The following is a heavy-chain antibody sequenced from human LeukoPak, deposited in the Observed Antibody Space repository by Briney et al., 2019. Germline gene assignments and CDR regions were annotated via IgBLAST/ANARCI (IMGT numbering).Heavy chain of an antibody. CDR1: GFTFDDYA. V-gene: IGHV3-49*03. CDR3: TRGSDTIFGVARDGFDS. CDR2: IRGKPYGETT. J-gene: IGHJ4*02. D-gene: IGHD3-3*01. Sequence: GGSLRLSCAASGFTFDDYAMSWFRQAPGKGLEWVGFIRGKPYGETTEYAASVQGRFTISRDDSESTTYLQLNCLKTEDTAVYYCTRGSDTIFGVARDGFDSWGQGTLVTVSS.